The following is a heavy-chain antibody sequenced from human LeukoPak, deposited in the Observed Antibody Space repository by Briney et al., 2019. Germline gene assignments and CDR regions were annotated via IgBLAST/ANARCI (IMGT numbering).Heavy chain of an antibody. Sequence: GASVKVSCKASGYTFTGYYMHWVRQAPGQGLEWMGWINPNSGGTNYAQKFQGRVTMTRDTSISTAYMELTRLRSDDTAVYYCARDNGDYWFDYWGQRTLVTVSS. CDR3: ARDNGDYWFDY. J-gene: IGHJ4*02. D-gene: IGHD4-17*01. CDR2: INPNSGGT. CDR1: GYTFTGYY. V-gene: IGHV1-2*02.